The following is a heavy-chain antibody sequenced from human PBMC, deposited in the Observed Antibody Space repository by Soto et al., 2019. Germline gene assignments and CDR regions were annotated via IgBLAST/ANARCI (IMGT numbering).Heavy chain of an antibody. CDR3: ARDPPGNDGAFDY. CDR2: IYMSDST. D-gene: IGHD1-1*01. V-gene: IGHV3-66*01. J-gene: IGHJ4*02. Sequence: EVQLVESGGGLVQPGGSLRLSCAASGFSVSDNPMSWVRQAPGKGLEWVSLIYMSDSTYYADSVKGRFTISRDTSRNTLYLQMNSLRPEDTAVYYCARDPPGNDGAFDYWGQGILVTVSS. CDR1: GFSVSDNP.